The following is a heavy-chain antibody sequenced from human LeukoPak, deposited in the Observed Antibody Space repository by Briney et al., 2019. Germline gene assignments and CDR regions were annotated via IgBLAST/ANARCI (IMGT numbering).Heavy chain of an antibody. J-gene: IGHJ6*03. Sequence: GGSLRLSCAASGFTFSSYNMNWVRQAPGKGLEWVSYISSSGSTIYYADSVKGRFTISRDNAKNSLYLQMNSLRAEDTAVYYCARRDTEPYYYYMDVWGKGTTVTVSS. CDR1: GFTFSSYN. CDR2: ISSSGSTI. CDR3: ARRDTEPYYYYMDV. V-gene: IGHV3-48*04.